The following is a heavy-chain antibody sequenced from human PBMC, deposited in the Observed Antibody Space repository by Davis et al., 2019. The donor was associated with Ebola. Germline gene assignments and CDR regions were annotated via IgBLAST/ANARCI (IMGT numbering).Heavy chain of an antibody. CDR3: ARQVPARGWFDP. V-gene: IGHV4-39*01. Sequence: MPSETLSLTCTVSGGSISSRRYYWGWIRQPPGKGLEWIGSIDYSGSTYYNPSLKSRVTISVDTSKNQFSLKLSSVTAADTAVYYCARQVPARGWFDPWGQGTLVTVSS. CDR2: IDYSGST. D-gene: IGHD2-2*01. J-gene: IGHJ5*02. CDR1: GGSISSRRYY.